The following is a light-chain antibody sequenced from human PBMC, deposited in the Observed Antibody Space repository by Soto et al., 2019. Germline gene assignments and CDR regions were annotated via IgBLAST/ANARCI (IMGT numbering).Light chain of an antibody. J-gene: IGKJ2*01. CDR1: QSISSN. CDR2: GAS. CDR3: QQYHDWPPVT. V-gene: IGKV3-15*01. Sequence: EIEMMQSPAPLSLSPGERATLSCRASQSISSNLAWYQQKPGQAPRLLIYGASSRATGIPGRFSGSGSGTDFPLTISSLQSDDFAVDYCQQYHDWPPVTFGQGTSLEIK.